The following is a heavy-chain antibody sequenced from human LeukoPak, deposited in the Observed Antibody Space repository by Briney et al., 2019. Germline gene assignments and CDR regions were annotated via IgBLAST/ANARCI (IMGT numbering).Heavy chain of an antibody. CDR2: INHRGIT. CDR1: GGSFSDYY. Sequence: PSETLSLTCVVYGGSFSDYYWSWIRQPPGKGPEWIGEINHRGITNYNPSLTSRVTISVDTSKNQFSLNLTSLTAADTAVYYCARRSTSCLDYWGQGTLVTVSS. D-gene: IGHD2-2*01. CDR3: ARRSTSCLDY. J-gene: IGHJ4*02. V-gene: IGHV4-34*01.